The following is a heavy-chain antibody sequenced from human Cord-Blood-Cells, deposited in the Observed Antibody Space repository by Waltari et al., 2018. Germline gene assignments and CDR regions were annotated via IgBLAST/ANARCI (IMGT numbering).Heavy chain of an antibody. CDR1: GYTFTGYY. CDR2: INPNSGGT. CDR3: ARAQVGANFDY. Sequence: QVQLLQSGAEVTTPGASVQVSCKASGYTFTGYYMHWVRQAPAQGLEWMGWINPNSGGTNYAQKFQGWVTMTRDTSISPAYMELSRLRSDDTAVYYCARAQVGANFDYWGQGTLVTVSS. V-gene: IGHV1-2*04. J-gene: IGHJ4*02. D-gene: IGHD1-26*01.